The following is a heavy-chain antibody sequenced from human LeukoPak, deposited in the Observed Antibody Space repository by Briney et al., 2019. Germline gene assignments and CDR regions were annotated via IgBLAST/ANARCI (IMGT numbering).Heavy chain of an antibody. Sequence: GGSLRLSCAASGFSFSNYGMHWVRQAPGKGLEWVAFIWYDGSQEYYADSVKGRFTISRDNSKNTLYLQMNSLRPDDTAVYYCAKVGTPGTSYFDSWGQGTLVTVSS. V-gene: IGHV3-30*02. CDR2: IWYDGSQE. D-gene: IGHD1-1*01. CDR3: AKVGTPGTSYFDS. CDR1: GFSFSNYG. J-gene: IGHJ4*02.